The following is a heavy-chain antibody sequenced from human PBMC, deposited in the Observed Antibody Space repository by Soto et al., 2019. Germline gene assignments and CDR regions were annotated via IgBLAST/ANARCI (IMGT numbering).Heavy chain of an antibody. CDR2: ISAYNGNT. D-gene: IGHD4-4*01. V-gene: IGHV1-18*01. CDR3: ASLGRVYDYSIPAKDPYYYYYYMDV. Sequence: GASVKVSCKASGYTFTSYGISWVRQAPGQGLEWMGWISAYNGNTNYAQKLQGRVTMTTDTSTSTAYMELRSLRSDDTAVYYCASLGRVYDYSIPAKDPYYYYYYMDVWGKGTTVTVSS. J-gene: IGHJ6*03. CDR1: GYTFTSYG.